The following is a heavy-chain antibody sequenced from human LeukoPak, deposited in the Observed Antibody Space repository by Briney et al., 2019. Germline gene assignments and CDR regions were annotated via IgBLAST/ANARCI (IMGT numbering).Heavy chain of an antibody. CDR2: ISSSGSYK. Sequence: PGGSLRLSCAASGFTFSSYSMNWVRQAPGKGLEWVSSISSSGSYKYYADSVKGRFTISRDNAKNTLYLQMNCLRAEDTAVYYCATDQGLRYFDRPPGDYSGMDVWGKGTTVTVSS. D-gene: IGHD3-9*01. J-gene: IGHJ6*04. V-gene: IGHV3-21*01. CDR1: GFTFSSYS. CDR3: ATDQGLRYFDRPPGDYSGMDV.